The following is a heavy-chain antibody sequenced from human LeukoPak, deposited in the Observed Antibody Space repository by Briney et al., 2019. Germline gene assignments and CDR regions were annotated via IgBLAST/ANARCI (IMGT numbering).Heavy chain of an antibody. CDR1: GFTFNSYA. D-gene: IGHD6-13*01. V-gene: IGHV3-23*01. CDR2: FSATDGSA. CDR3: AKARIAAAGTGAFDV. J-gene: IGHJ3*01. Sequence: GGSLRLSCAASGFTFNSYAMTWVRQAPGKGLEWVSAFSATDGSAHYAESVKGRFTISRDNSKNSLYLQMDSLRAEDTAVYYCAKARIAAAGTGAFDVWGQGTKVTVSS.